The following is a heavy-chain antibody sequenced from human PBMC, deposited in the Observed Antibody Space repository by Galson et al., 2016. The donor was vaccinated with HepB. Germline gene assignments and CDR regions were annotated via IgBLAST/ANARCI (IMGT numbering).Heavy chain of an antibody. CDR1: GSSLSTSRLA. V-gene: IGHV2-5*02. CDR3: ARRAIVGAHFDY. J-gene: IGHJ4*02. Sequence: PALVKPTQTLTQTCTFSGSSLSTSRLAVGWIRQPPGKALEWLAHIYWDEDKRYNPSLKSRLTITKDTSRNHVVLTMTNMDPVDTATYYCARRAIVGAHFDYWGQGILVTVSS. CDR2: IYWDEDK. D-gene: IGHD1-26*01.